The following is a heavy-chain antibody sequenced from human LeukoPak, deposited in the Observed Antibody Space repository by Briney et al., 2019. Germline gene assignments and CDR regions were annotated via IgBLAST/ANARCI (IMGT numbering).Heavy chain of an antibody. V-gene: IGHV3-33*01. CDR2: IWYDGSNK. CDR3: ARDSRGPGILGY. Sequence: GGSLRLSCAASGFTFSSYGMHWVRQAPGKGLEWVAVIWYDGSNKYYADSVKGRFTISRDNSKNTQYLQMNSLRAEDTAVYYCARDSRGPGILGYWGQGTLVTVSS. CDR1: GFTFSSYG. J-gene: IGHJ4*02. D-gene: IGHD3-10*01.